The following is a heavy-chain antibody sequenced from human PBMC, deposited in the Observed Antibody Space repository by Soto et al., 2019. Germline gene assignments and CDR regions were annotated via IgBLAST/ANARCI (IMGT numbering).Heavy chain of an antibody. CDR2: ISYDGSNK. J-gene: IGHJ4*02. Sequence: QVQLVESRGGVVQPGRSLRLSCAASGFTFSSYAMHWVRQAPGKGLEWVAVISYDGSNKYYADSVKGRFTISRDNSKNTLYLQMNSLRAEDTAVYYCARDDGYCTNGVCFHFDYWGQGTLVTVSS. V-gene: IGHV3-30-3*01. CDR3: ARDDGYCTNGVCFHFDY. D-gene: IGHD2-8*01. CDR1: GFTFSSYA.